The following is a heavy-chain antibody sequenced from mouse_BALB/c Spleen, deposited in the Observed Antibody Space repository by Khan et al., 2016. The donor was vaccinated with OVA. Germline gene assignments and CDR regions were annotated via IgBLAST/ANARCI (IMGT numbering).Heavy chain of an antibody. V-gene: IGHV5-9-3*01. CDR2: ISSGGDYS. Sequence: QLEESGGDLVKIGGSLKLSCSASGVTFSTFAMSWVRQTPEKRLEWVTTISSGGDYSYYPDSVKGRFTISRDNAMNTLYLQMSSLRCQNSGMYYSARHNCGPYDWWGQGTLVTVSA. CDR1: GVTFSTFA. D-gene: IGHD2-4*01. J-gene: IGHJ3*02. CDR3: ARHNCGPYDW.